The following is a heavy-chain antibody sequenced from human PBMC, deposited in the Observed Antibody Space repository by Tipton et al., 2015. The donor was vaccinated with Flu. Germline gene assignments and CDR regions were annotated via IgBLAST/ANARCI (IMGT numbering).Heavy chain of an antibody. V-gene: IGHV3-33*01. Sequence: SLRLSCAASGFTFSSYGIHWVRQTPGKGLEWVAAGFYDGNHKFYADSVKGRFTISRDNSEKAVSLQMDNLRAEDTALYFCARDRGYWFGELPTCFDSWGRGTLVTVSS. CDR1: GFTFSSYG. D-gene: IGHD3-10*01. CDR2: GFYDGNHK. CDR3: ARDRGYWFGELPTCFDS. J-gene: IGHJ4*02.